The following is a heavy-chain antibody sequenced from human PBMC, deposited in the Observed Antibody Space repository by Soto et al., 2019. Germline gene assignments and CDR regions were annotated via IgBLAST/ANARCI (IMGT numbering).Heavy chain of an antibody. CDR1: GGPFSGYY. CDR3: ASFTYYYDSSGSHDY. V-gene: IGHV4-34*01. CDR2: INHSGST. Sequence: PSETLSLTCAVYGGPFSGYYWSWIRQPPGKGLEWIGEINHSGSTNYNPSLKSRVTISVDTSKNQFSLKLSSVTAADTAVYYCASFTYYYDSSGSHDYWGQGTLVTVSS. D-gene: IGHD3-22*01. J-gene: IGHJ4*02.